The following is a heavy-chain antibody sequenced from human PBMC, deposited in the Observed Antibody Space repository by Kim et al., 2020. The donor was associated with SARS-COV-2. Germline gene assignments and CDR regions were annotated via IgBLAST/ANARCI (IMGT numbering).Heavy chain of an antibody. Sequence: SETLSLTCTVSGGSISSGGYYWSWIRQHPGKGLEWVGYIYYSGSTYYNPSLKSRVTISVDTSKNQFSLKLSSVTAADTAVYYCARDIKDCSGGSCSYWYFDLWGRGTLVTVSS. CDR1: GGSISSGGYY. CDR2: IYYSGST. CDR3: ARDIKDCSGGSCSYWYFDL. V-gene: IGHV4-31*03. D-gene: IGHD2-15*01. J-gene: IGHJ2*01.